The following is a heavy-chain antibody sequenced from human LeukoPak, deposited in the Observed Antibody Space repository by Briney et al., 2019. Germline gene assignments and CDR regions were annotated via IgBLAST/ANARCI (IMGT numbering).Heavy chain of an antibody. J-gene: IGHJ4*02. Sequence: SQTLSLTCTVSGGSISSGGYYWSWIRQHPGKGLEWIGEINHSGSTNYNPSLKSRVTISVDTSKNQFSLKLSSVTAADTAVYYCARGSGRVVPAAIPTLWGQGTLVTVSS. V-gene: IGHV4-31*03. CDR3: ARGSGRVVPAAIPTL. CDR2: INHSGST. CDR1: GGSISSGGYY. D-gene: IGHD2-2*01.